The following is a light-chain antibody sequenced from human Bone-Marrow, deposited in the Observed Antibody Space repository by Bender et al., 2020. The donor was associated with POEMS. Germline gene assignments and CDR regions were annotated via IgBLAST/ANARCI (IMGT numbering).Light chain of an antibody. CDR1: SLRWYY. J-gene: IGLJ2*01. CDR3: NSRDSSGKV. V-gene: IGLV3-19*01. Sequence: SSELTQDPAVSVALGETVRITCQGDSLRWYYATWYQQKAGQAPALVMYGKDTRPSGIPDRFSGSSSGDTASLTITGAQAEDEADYYCNSRDSSGKVFGGGTKLTVL. CDR2: GKD.